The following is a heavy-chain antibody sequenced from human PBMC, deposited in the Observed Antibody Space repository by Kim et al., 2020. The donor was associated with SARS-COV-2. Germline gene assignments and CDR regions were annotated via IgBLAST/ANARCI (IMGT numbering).Heavy chain of an antibody. D-gene: IGHD2-15*01. V-gene: IGHV1-8*01. CDR1: GYTFTSYD. CDR3: ARGFYRVVTPPPYYGRDV. CDR2: MNPNSGNT. J-gene: IGHJ6*02. Sequence: ASVKVSCKASGYTFTSYDINWVRQATGQGLEWMGWMNPNSGNTGYAQKFQGRVTMTRNTSISTAYMELSSLRSEDTAVYYCARGFYRVVTPPPYYGRDVWGQGTTVTVSS.